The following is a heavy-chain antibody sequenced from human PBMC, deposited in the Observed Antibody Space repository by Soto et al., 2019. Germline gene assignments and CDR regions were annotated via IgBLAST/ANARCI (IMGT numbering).Heavy chain of an antibody. CDR1: SGSISSSNW. D-gene: IGHD4-17*01. V-gene: IGHV4-4*02. J-gene: IGHJ4*02. CDR2: IYHSGST. Sequence: SETLSLTCAVSSGSISSSNWWSWVRQPPGKGLEWIGEIYHSGSTNYNPSLKSRVTISVDKSKNQFSLKLSSVTAADTAVYYCATVNLYYGDYVFRDWGKGTLVTVSS. CDR3: ATVNLYYGDYVFRD.